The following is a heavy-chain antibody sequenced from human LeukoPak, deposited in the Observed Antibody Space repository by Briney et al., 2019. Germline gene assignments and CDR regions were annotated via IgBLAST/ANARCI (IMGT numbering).Heavy chain of an antibody. V-gene: IGHV1-2*02. CDR3: ARGSERHNSSGYWYYFDY. Sequence: ASVKVSCKASGYTFTGYYMHWVRQAPGQGLEWMGWINPNSGGTNYAQKFQGRVTMTRDTSISTAYMELSRLRSDDTAVYYCARGSERHNSSGYWYYFDYWGQGTLVTVSS. D-gene: IGHD3-22*01. CDR2: INPNSGGT. CDR1: GYTFTGYY. J-gene: IGHJ4*02.